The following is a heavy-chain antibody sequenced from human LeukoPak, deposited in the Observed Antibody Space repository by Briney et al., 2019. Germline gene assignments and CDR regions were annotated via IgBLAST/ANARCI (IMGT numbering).Heavy chain of an antibody. CDR2: ISPYNANT. V-gene: IGHV1-18*04. D-gene: IGHD3-10*01. Sequence: GASVKVSCKASGYTFTSYYMHWVRQAPGQGLEWMGWISPYNANTNYAQKLQGRVTMTTDAPTSTAYMELRSLRSDDTAVYYCARSISMVRGAIRDAFDIWGQGTMVTVSS. CDR1: GYTFTSYY. CDR3: ARSISMVRGAIRDAFDI. J-gene: IGHJ3*02.